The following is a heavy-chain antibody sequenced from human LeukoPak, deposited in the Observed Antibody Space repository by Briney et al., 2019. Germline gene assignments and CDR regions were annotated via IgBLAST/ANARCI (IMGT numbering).Heavy chain of an antibody. CDR2: THYTSKYYY. V-gene: IGHV6-1*01. CDR1: GDSVSRNSVA. CDR3: ARGASSYYAMDV. J-gene: IGHJ6*02. Sequence: SQTLSLTFAISGDSVSRNSVAWNWIRQSPSRGLEWLGRTHYTSKYYYDYALSLKSRITINPDTSKNQFSPQLSSVTPEDTAVYYCARGASSYYAMDVWGQGTTVTVSS.